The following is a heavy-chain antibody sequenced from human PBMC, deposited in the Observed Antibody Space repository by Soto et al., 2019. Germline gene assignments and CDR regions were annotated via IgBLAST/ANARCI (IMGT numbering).Heavy chain of an antibody. D-gene: IGHD2-2*01. J-gene: IGHJ5*02. CDR2: ISASTLTT. CDR3: ARAPQLVAPAPTGFDP. Sequence: EVELVESGGGLVQPGGSLRLSCAASGFPFSTYSMSWVRQAPGKGLEWISYISASTLTTFYADSVKGRFTISRDTAQNSLYPQRNTLKAEDRGFYYGARAPQLVAPAPTGFDPGGQGTLVTFSP. CDR1: GFPFSTYS. V-gene: IGHV3-48*01.